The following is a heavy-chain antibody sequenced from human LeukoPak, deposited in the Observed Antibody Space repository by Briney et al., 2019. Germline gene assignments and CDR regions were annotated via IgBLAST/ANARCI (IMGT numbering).Heavy chain of an antibody. V-gene: IGHV4-34*01. J-gene: IGHJ4*02. CDR3: ARDATVTTFDY. CDR1: GGSSSGYY. D-gene: IGHD4-17*01. Sequence: PSETLSLTCAVYGGSSSGYYWSWIRQPPGKGLEWIGEINHSGSTNYNPSLKSRVTISVDTSKNQFSLKLSSVTAADTAVYYCARDATVTTFDYWGQGTLVTVSS. CDR2: INHSGST.